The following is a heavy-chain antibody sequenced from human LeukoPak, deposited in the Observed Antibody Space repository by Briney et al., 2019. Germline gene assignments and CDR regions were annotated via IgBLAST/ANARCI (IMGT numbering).Heavy chain of an antibody. CDR1: GDSISSYY. V-gene: IGHV4-59*08. J-gene: IGHJ4*02. CDR3: ARSGCSSTSCYQADY. CDR2: IYYSGST. D-gene: IGHD2-2*01. Sequence: SETLSLTCTVSGDSISSYYWSWIRQPPGKGLEWIGYIYYSGSTNYNPSLKSRVTTSVDTSKNQFSLKLSSVTAADTAVYYCARSGCSSTSCYQADYWGQGTLVTVSS.